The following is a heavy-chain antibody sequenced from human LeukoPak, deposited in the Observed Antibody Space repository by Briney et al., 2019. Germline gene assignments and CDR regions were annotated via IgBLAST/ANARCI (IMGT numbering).Heavy chain of an antibody. Sequence: GGSLRLSCAASGFTFSSYAMSWVRQAPGKGLEWVSAISGSGGSTYYADSVKGRFTISRDNAKNSLYLQMNSLRAEDTAVYYCARDQSPNIVVVPAASDYWGQGTLVTVSS. CDR1: GFTFSSYA. J-gene: IGHJ4*02. V-gene: IGHV3-23*01. CDR3: ARDQSPNIVVVPAASDY. CDR2: ISGSGGST. D-gene: IGHD2-2*01.